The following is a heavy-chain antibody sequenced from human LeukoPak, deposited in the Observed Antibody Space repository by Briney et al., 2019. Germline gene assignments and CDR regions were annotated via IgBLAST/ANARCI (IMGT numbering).Heavy chain of an antibody. D-gene: IGHD2-15*01. Sequence: ASVKVSCKASGYTFTSYGISWVRQAPGQGLEWMGWINPNSGGTNYAQKFQGRVTMTRDTSISTAYMELSRLRSDDTAVYYCARDRSLYCSGGSCYLYYFDYWGQGTLVTVSS. CDR2: INPNSGGT. CDR1: GYTFTSYG. J-gene: IGHJ4*02. V-gene: IGHV1-2*02. CDR3: ARDRSLYCSGGSCYLYYFDY.